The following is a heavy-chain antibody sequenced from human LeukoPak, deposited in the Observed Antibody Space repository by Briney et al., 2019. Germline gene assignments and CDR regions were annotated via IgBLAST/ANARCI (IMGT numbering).Heavy chain of an antibody. V-gene: IGHV1-2*02. Sequence: GASVKVSCKASGYTFTGYYMHWVRQAPGQGLEWMGWINPNSGGTNYAQKFQGRVTMTRDTSISTAYMELSSLRSEDTAVYYCARTHRKQWLANYFDYWGQGTLVTVSS. CDR2: INPNSGGT. CDR3: ARTHRKQWLANYFDY. J-gene: IGHJ4*02. D-gene: IGHD6-19*01. CDR1: GYTFTGYY.